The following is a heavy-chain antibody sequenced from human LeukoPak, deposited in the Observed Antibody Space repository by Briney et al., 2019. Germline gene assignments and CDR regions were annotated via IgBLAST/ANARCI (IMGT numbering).Heavy chain of an antibody. J-gene: IGHJ3*02. CDR1: GFAFSTHG. Sequence: LRLSCAATGFAFSTHGMSWVRQAPGKGLEWIGYIYHSGSTYYNPSLKSRVTMSVDTSKNQSSLKLSSVTAADTAFYYCARVIIPIIAFEAFDIWGQGTMVTVSS. CDR3: ARVIIPIIAFEAFDI. CDR2: IYHSGST. D-gene: IGHD3-22*01. V-gene: IGHV4-30-2*01.